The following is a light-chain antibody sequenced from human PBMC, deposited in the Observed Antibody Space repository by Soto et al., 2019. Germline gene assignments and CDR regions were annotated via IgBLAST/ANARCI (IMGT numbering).Light chain of an antibody. V-gene: IGKV3-20*01. J-gene: IGKJ1*01. CDR1: QSVAANY. CDR2: GAS. Sequence: LFTQSPGTLSLSPRARATLSCSASQSVAANYLAWYQQKPGQAPRLLIYGASNRATGIPDRFSGSGSGTDFTLTISRLEPEDFAVYYCQQYGSSGTFGQGTKVDIK. CDR3: QQYGSSGT.